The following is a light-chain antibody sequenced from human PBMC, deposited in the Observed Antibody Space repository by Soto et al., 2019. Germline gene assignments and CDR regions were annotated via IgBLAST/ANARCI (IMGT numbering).Light chain of an antibody. Sequence: QSALTQPPSASGSPGQSVTISCTGTSSDVGGYNYVSWYQQHPGKAPKLMIYEVSKRPSGVPDRFYGSKSGNTASLTVSGLQAEDEADYYCSSYVGSNNLVFGGGTKVTVL. CDR3: SSYVGSNNLV. J-gene: IGLJ3*02. V-gene: IGLV2-8*01. CDR1: SSDVGGYNY. CDR2: EVS.